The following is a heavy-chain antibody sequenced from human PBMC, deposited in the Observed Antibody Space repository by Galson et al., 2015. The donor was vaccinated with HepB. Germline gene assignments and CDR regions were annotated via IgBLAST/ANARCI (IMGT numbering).Heavy chain of an antibody. V-gene: IGHV3-21*01. CDR2: ISSSSSSI. Sequence: SLRLSCAASGFTFSSYSMNWVRQAPGKGLEWVSSISSSSSSIYYADSVKGRFTISRDNDKNSLYLQMNSLRAEDTAVYYCARDHWAWGITLVRVVLFDLWGRGTLVTVSS. CDR3: ARDHWAWGITLVRVVLFDL. D-gene: IGHD3-10*01. CDR1: GFTFSSYS. J-gene: IGHJ2*01.